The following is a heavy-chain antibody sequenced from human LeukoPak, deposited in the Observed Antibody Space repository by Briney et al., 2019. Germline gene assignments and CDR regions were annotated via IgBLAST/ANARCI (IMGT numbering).Heavy chain of an antibody. CDR2: IYTSGST. J-gene: IGHJ6*02. D-gene: IGHD4-11*01. Sequence: SETLSLTCTVSGGSISSGSYYWSWIRQPAGKGLEWIGRIYTSGSTNYNPSLKSRVTISVDTSKNQFSLKLSSVTAADAAVYYCARTVTTMLGYYGMDVWGQGTTVTVSS. CDR1: GGSISSGSYY. CDR3: ARTVTTMLGYYGMDV. V-gene: IGHV4-61*02.